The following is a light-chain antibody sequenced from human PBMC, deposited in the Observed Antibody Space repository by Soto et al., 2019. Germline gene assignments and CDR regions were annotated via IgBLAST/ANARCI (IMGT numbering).Light chain of an antibody. CDR3: QQGNTLPLT. CDR1: QSVSSSY. J-gene: IGKJ4*01. V-gene: IGKV3D-7*01. Sequence: DIVVPPSPLILSLYPPHRATLSCRASQSVSSSYLAWYQQKPGQAPRLLIHGASSRATAIPDRFSGSGSGTDFTLTITSLQPEDFATYYCQQGNTLPLTFGRGTKVDIK. CDR2: GAS.